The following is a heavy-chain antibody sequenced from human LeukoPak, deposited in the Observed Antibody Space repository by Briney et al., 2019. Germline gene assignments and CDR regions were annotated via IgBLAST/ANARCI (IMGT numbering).Heavy chain of an antibody. D-gene: IGHD4-17*01. CDR2: MNPNSGNT. J-gene: IGHJ4*02. V-gene: IGHV1-8*01. CDR1: GYTFTSYD. Sequence: GASVKVSCKASGYTFTSYDINWVRQATGQGLEWMGWMNPNSGNTGYAQKFQGRVTMTRNTSISTAYMELSSLRSEDTAVYYCARDLGYDYGDYVDYWGQGTLVTVSS. CDR3: ARDLGYDYGDYVDY.